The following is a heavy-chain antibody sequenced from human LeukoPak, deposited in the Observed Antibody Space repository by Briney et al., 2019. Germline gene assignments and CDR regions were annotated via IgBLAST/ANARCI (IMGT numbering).Heavy chain of an antibody. CDR1: GGSISSSSYY. CDR2: IYYSGST. D-gene: IGHD2-15*01. Sequence: PSETLSLTCTVSGGSISSSSYYWGWIRQPPGKGLEWIGYIYYSGSTNYNPSLKSRVTISVDTSKNQFSLKLSSVTAADTAVYYCARVRGGQEGDAFDIWGQGTMVTVSS. J-gene: IGHJ3*02. V-gene: IGHV4-61*05. CDR3: ARVRGGQEGDAFDI.